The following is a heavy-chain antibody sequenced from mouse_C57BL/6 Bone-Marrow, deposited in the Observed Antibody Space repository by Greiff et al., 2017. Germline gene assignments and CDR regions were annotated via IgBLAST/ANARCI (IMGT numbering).Heavy chain of an antibody. CDR2: IYPNSGGT. CDR1: GYTFTSYW. Sequence: VQLQQPGAELVKPGASVKLSCKASGYTFTSYWMHWVKQRPGRGLEWIGRIYPNSGGTKYNEKFKSKATLTVDKPSSTAYMQLSSLTSEDAAVYYCARSPAYYSNHWYFDVWGTGTTVTVSS. D-gene: IGHD2-5*01. V-gene: IGHV1-72*01. CDR3: ARSPAYYSNHWYFDV. J-gene: IGHJ1*03.